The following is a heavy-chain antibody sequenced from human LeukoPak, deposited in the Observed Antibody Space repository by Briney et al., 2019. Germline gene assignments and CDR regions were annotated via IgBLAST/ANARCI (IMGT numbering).Heavy chain of an antibody. V-gene: IGHV4-34*01. CDR1: GGSFSGYY. CDR3: ASGHSITISYDY. D-gene: IGHD3-3*01. J-gene: IGHJ4*02. Sequence: SETLSLTCAVYGGSFSGYYWSWIRQPPGKGLEWIGEINHSGSTNYNPSLKSRVTISVDTSKNQFSLKLSSVTAADTAVYYCASGHSITISYDYWGQGTLVTVSS. CDR2: INHSGST.